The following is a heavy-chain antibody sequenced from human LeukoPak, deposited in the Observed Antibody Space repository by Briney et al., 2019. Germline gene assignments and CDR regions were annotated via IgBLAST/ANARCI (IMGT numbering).Heavy chain of an antibody. V-gene: IGHV5-51*01. CDR1: GYSFTNSW. CDR3: ARHDSITGARNWFDP. D-gene: IGHD5-24*01. Sequence: GESLKISCKGSGYSFTNSWIGWVRQMPGKGLEWMGIIYPGDSDTRYSPSFQGQVTISADKSISTAYLQWSSLKASDTAIYYCARHDSITGARNWFDPWGQGTLVTVSS. CDR2: IYPGDSDT. J-gene: IGHJ5*02.